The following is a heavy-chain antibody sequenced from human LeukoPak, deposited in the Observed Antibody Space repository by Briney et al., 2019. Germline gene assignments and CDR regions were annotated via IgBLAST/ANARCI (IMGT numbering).Heavy chain of an antibody. CDR1: GFTFSSYG. D-gene: IGHD2-15*01. Sequence: GGSLRLSCAVSGFTFSSYGMSWVRLPPGKGMGWVSVVSSSGGATYYADPAMNRFTISRDNSKNTLYLQMNSLRADDKDIYYCAKNGDRGAYCSGGSCYPYYDYYMDVWGKGTTVTISS. CDR2: VSSSGGAT. V-gene: IGHV3-23*01. J-gene: IGHJ6*03. CDR3: AKNGDRGAYCSGGSCYPYYDYYMDV.